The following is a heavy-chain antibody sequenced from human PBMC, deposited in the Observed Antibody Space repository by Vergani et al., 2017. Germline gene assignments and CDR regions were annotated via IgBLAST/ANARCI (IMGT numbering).Heavy chain of an antibody. D-gene: IGHD6-19*01. J-gene: IGHJ5*02. CDR2: IYYSGST. V-gene: IGHV4-61*01. CDR3: ARLKGLIAVAPNWFDP. Sequence: QVQLQESGPGLVKPSETLSLTCTVSGGSVSSGSYYWSWIRQPPGKGLEWIGYIYYSGSTNYNPSLKSRVTISVDTSKNQFSLKLSSVTAADTAVYYCARLKGLIAVAPNWFDPWGQGTLVTVSS. CDR1: GGSVSSGSYY.